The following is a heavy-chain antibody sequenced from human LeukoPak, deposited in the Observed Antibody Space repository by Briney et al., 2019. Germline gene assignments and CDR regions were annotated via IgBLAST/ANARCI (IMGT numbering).Heavy chain of an antibody. V-gene: IGHV3-21*04. CDR1: GFTFTTYS. Sequence: GGSLRLSCEASGFTFTTYSMTWVRQAPGKGLEWVSIISSGSSAIFSADALKGRFTISRDDAKNLLYLQMNSLRAEDTALYYCAKGIEMATITSPFDYWGQGTLVTVSS. D-gene: IGHD5-24*01. CDR2: ISSGSSAI. CDR3: AKGIEMATITSPFDY. J-gene: IGHJ4*02.